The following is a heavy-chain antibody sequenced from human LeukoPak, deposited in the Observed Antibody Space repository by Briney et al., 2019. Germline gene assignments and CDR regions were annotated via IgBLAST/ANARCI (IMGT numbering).Heavy chain of an antibody. CDR2: IYYSGST. D-gene: IGHD2-15*01. V-gene: IGHV4-59*01. J-gene: IGHJ5*02. CDR1: GGSISSYY. CDR3: ARVPSGCSGGSCYFSYWFDP. Sequence: SETLSLTCTVSGGSISSYYWSWIRQPPGKGLEWIGYIYYSGSTNYNPSLKSRVTISVDTSKNQFSLKLSSVTAADTAVYYCARVPSGCSGGSCYFSYWFDPWGQGTLVTVSS.